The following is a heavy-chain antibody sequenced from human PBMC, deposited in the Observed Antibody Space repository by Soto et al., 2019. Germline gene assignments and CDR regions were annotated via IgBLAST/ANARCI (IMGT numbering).Heavy chain of an antibody. CDR1: GFTFSSYA. CDR2: ISGSGGST. V-gene: IGHV3-23*01. CDR3: AKRPPDSSSWYYYYYMDV. D-gene: IGHD6-13*01. Sequence: GGSLRLSCAASGFTFSSYAMSWVRQAPGKGLEWVSAISGSGGSTYYADSVKGRFTISRGNSQNTLDLQMNSLRAEDTAVYLCAKRPPDSSSWYYYYYMDVWGKGTTVTVSS. J-gene: IGHJ6*03.